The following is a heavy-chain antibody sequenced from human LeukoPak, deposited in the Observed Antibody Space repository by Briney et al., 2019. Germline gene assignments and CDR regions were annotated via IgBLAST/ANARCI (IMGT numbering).Heavy chain of an antibody. J-gene: IGHJ4*02. V-gene: IGHV4-59*08. CDR3: ARLGIVGAKGLDY. D-gene: IGHD1-26*01. CDR2: IYYSGST. CDR1: GGSISSYY. Sequence: SETLSLTCTVSGGSISSYYWSWIRQPPGKGLEWIGYIYYSGSTNYNPSLKSRVTISVDTSKNQFSLKLSSVTAADTAVYYCARLGIVGAKGLDYWGQGTLVNVSS.